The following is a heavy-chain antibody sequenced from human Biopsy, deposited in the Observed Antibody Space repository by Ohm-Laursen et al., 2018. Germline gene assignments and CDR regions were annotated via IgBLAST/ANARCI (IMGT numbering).Heavy chain of an antibody. D-gene: IGHD6-19*01. CDR3: ALQSVAQMKNFDY. V-gene: IGHV1-2*02. Sequence: ASVKVSCNASGFSFTGYYIHWVRQAPGQGLEWMGWISPKSGDTNYAHKFQGNITMTRDTSMSTAYMEMSRLRCDDTAVYYCALQSVAQMKNFDYWGQGALVTVSS. CDR2: ISPKSGDT. J-gene: IGHJ4*02. CDR1: GFSFTGYY.